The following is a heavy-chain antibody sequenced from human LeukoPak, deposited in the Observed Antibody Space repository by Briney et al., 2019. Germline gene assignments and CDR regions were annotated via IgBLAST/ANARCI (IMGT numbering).Heavy chain of an antibody. CDR1: GGSISISNW. V-gene: IGHV4-4*02. J-gene: IGHJ5*02. CDR2: IYHSGIT. D-gene: IGHD6-19*01. Sequence: SGTLSLTCAVSGGSISISNWWGWVRQSPGKGLQWIGEIYHSGITNYNLSLKSRVTMSVDKSKNQFSLKLSSATAADTAVYYCASSKTNGDSSGWYAWFDPWGQGTLVTVSS. CDR3: ASSKTNGDSSGWYAWFDP.